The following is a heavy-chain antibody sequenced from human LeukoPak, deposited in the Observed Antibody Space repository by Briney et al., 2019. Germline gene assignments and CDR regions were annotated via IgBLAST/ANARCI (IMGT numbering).Heavy chain of an antibody. D-gene: IGHD3-22*01. J-gene: IGHJ4*02. CDR3: AREDGQVAYDSGGYYYRGFDY. Sequence: SETLSLTCAVYGGSFSGYYWSWIRQPPGKGLEWIGSIYYSGSTNYNPSLKSRVTVSVDTSKNQFSLKLSSVTAADTAVYYCAREDGQVAYDSGGYYYRGFDYWGQGTQVTVSS. CDR1: GGSFSGYY. CDR2: IYYSGST. V-gene: IGHV4-34*01.